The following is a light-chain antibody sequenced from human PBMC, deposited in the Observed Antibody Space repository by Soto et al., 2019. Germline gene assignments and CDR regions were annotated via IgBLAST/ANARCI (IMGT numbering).Light chain of an antibody. CDR3: QKYSSVPI. Sequence: DIAMTQSPPSLSASGGDRVTITCRASQGIRNYVAWYQQIPGKAPKLLIYAASTLQSGVPSRFSGSGSGTDFTLTINGLQPEDVATYSCQKYSSVPIFGPGTKVEIK. CDR2: AAS. CDR1: QGIRNY. J-gene: IGKJ3*01. V-gene: IGKV1-27*01.